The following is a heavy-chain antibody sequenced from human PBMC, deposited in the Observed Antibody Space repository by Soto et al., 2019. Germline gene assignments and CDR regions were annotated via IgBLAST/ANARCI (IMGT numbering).Heavy chain of an antibody. V-gene: IGHV1-18*01. D-gene: IGHD2-8*01. Sequence: QIQMVQSGAEVKQPGASVKISCKTSGYTFSSYSINWVRQAPGQGLEWMARISTTSGNTHYAERVQGGVTVTLDKSARTAFMEMWGLTSDDTAVYFCARDNGYYDFWGQGTLVTVSS. CDR3: ARDNGYYDF. CDR2: ISTTSGNT. CDR1: GYTFSSYS. J-gene: IGHJ4*02.